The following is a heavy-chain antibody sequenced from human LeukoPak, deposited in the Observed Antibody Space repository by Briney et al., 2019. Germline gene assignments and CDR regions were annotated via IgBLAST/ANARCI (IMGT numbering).Heavy chain of an antibody. D-gene: IGHD2-2*01. CDR3: ASSPVCSSTSCYRTHFQH. Sequence: GGSLRLSCAASGFTFSSYEMNWVRQAPGKGLEWVSYISSSGSTIYYADSVKGRFTISRHNAKNSLYLQMNSLRAEDTAVYYCASSPVCSSTSCYRTHFQHWGQGTLVTVSS. J-gene: IGHJ1*01. CDR2: ISSSGSTI. CDR1: GFTFSSYE. V-gene: IGHV3-48*03.